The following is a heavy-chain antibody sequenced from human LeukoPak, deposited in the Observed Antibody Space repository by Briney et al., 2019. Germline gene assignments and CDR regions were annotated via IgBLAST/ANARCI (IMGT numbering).Heavy chain of an antibody. CDR3: ARNGLSGYYDTDAFDI. CDR2: I. Sequence: GGSLRLSCAASGFTFSNYAINWVRQAPGKGLEWVSSIDSVQGRFSISRDDAKNSLYLQMNSLRAEDTALYYCARNGLSGYYDTDAFDIWGQGTMVTVSS. D-gene: IGHD3-22*01. V-gene: IGHV3-21*01. CDR1: GFTFSNYA. J-gene: IGHJ3*02.